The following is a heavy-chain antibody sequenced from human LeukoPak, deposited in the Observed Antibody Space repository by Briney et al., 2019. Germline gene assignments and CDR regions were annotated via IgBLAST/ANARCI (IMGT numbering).Heavy chain of an antibody. D-gene: IGHD3-22*01. CDR3: ARDGGPYYYDSSGYYDFDY. Sequence: QPGGSLRLSCAASGFTFSSYVMNWVRQTPGKGLEWVSSISGSGITTHYADFVKGRFTISRDNSKNTLFLQMNSLRAEDTAVYYCARDGGPYYYDSSGYYDFDYWGQGTLVTVSS. V-gene: IGHV3-23*01. CDR1: GFTFSSYV. CDR2: ISGSGITT. J-gene: IGHJ4*02.